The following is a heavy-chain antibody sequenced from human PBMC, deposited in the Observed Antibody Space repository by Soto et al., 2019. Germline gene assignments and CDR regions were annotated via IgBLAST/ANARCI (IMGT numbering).Heavy chain of an antibody. Sequence: QVQLVQSGAEVKKPGTSVKVSCKASGGTFSSYAISWVRQTPGQGLEWMGGIIPIFGTANYAQKFQGRVTITADESTSTAYMELSSLRSEDTAVYYCARGGPAFRSGYNYWADWGQGTLVTVSS. D-gene: IGHD5-12*01. CDR3: ARGGPAFRSGYNYWAD. V-gene: IGHV1-69*01. CDR2: IIPIFGTA. J-gene: IGHJ4*02. CDR1: GGTFSSYA.